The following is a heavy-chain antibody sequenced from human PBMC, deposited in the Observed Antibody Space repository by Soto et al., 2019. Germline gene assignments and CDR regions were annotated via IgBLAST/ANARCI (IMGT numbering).Heavy chain of an antibody. CDR1: GDSVSSNSAA. V-gene: IGHV6-1*01. Sequence: QVQLQQSGPGLVKPSQTLSLTCAISGDSVSSNSAAWNWIRQSPSRGLEWLGRTYYRSKWYNENAVSVRSRITISPDTSNNQFSLQLNSVTPEDTAVYYCARDIVRRTSSWYDYWGQGTLVTVSS. CDR3: ARDIVRRTSSWYDY. CDR2: TYYRSKWYN. J-gene: IGHJ4*02. D-gene: IGHD6-13*01.